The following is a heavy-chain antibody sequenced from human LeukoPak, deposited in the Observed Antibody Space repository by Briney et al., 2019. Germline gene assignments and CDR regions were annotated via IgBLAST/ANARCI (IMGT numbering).Heavy chain of an antibody. CDR1: GASFSDYY. CDR3: ARGFVEI. J-gene: IGHJ3*02. D-gene: IGHD3-16*01. Sequence: SETLSLTCAVYGASFSDYYWSWIRQPPGKGLEWIGEINHSGSTNYNPSLKSRVTMSVDTSKNQFSLKLSSVTAADTAVYYCARGFVEIWGQGTMVTVSS. V-gene: IGHV4-34*01. CDR2: INHSGST.